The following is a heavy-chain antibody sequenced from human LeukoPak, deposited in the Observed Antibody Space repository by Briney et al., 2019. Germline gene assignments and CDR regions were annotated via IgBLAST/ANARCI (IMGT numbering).Heavy chain of an antibody. V-gene: IGHV3-9*01. D-gene: IGHD3-10*01. CDR2: ISWSSGRI. Sequence: PGGSLRLSCAASGFTFDDYALHWVRQRPGKGLEWVSGISWSSGRINYADSVKGRFTISRDNSKNTLYLQMNSLRAEDTAVYYCAKEEFKRIGAFDIWGQGTMVTVSS. J-gene: IGHJ3*02. CDR3: AKEEFKRIGAFDI. CDR1: GFTFDDYA.